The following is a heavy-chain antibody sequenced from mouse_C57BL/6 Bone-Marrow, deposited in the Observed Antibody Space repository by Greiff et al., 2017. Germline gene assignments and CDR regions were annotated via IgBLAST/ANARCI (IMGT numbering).Heavy chain of an antibody. Sequence: QVQLKQSDAELVKPGASVKISCKVSGYTFTDHTIHWMKQRPEQGLEWIGYIYPRDGSTKYNEKFKGKATLTADKSSSTAYMQLNSLTSEDSAVXFWASGYYYGRSPLYAMDYWGQGTSVTVSS. J-gene: IGHJ4*01. CDR3: ASGYYYGRSPLYAMDY. V-gene: IGHV1-78*01. CDR2: IYPRDGST. CDR1: GYTFTDHT. D-gene: IGHD1-1*01.